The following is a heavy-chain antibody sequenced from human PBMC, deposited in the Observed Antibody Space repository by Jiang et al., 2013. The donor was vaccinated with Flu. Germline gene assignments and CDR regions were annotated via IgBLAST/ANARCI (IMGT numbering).Heavy chain of an antibody. CDR3: ARQRGLPPYYYYYYMDV. CDR1: GGSISSSSYY. Sequence: GLVKPSETLSLTCTVSGGSISSSSYYWGWIRQPPGKGLEWIGSIYYSGSTYYNPSLKSRVTISVDTSKNQFSLKLSSVTAADAAVYYCARQRGLPPYYYYYYMDVWGKGTTVTVSS. D-gene: IGHD2-15*01. J-gene: IGHJ6*03. V-gene: IGHV4-39*01. CDR2: IYYSGST.